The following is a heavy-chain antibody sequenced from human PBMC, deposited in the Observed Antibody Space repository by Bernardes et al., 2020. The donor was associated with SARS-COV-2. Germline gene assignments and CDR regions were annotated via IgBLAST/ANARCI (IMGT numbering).Heavy chain of an antibody. J-gene: IGHJ4*02. V-gene: IGHV3-30*18. CDR1: GFTFSNYG. CDR2: VSHDGSTK. Sequence: GGSLRLSCAASGFTFSNYGMHWVRQAPGKGLEWVAVVSHDGSTKSYADSVKGRFTISRDGSNTVYLQMNSLKPEDTAVYYCAKDGLTGLSVYENKLDIKVYDLWGQGTLVTVYS. D-gene: IGHD2-8*01. CDR3: AKDGLTGLSVYENKLDIKVYDL.